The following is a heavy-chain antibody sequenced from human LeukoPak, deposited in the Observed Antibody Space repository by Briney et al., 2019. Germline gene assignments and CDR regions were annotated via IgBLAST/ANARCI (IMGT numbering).Heavy chain of an antibody. CDR2: INPNSGGT. J-gene: IGHJ5*02. Sequence: ASVKVSCKASGYTLTGYYMHWVRQAPGQGLEWMGWINPNSGGTNYAQKFQGRVTMTRDTSISTAYMELSRLRSDDTAVYYCAREYCSSTSCYRWFDPWGQGTLVTVSS. D-gene: IGHD2-2*01. CDR1: GYTLTGYY. V-gene: IGHV1-2*02. CDR3: AREYCSSTSCYRWFDP.